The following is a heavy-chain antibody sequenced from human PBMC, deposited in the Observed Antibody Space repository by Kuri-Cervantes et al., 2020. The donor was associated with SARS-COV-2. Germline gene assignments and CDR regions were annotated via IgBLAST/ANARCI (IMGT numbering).Heavy chain of an antibody. CDR2: VKTNSGNT. CDR3: AIHFDWLLYGAFDI. CDR1: ETTFPNYD. J-gene: IGHJ3*02. Sequence: ASVKVSCKAPETTFPNYDINWVRQATGQGLEWMGMVKTNSGNTLYAQKFQGRVTMTEDTSTDTAYMELSSLRSEDTAVYYCAIHFDWLLYGAFDIWGQGTMVTVSS. V-gene: IGHV1-8*01. D-gene: IGHD3-9*01.